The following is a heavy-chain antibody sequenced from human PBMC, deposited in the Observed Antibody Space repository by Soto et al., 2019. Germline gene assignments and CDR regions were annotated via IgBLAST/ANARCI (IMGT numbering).Heavy chain of an antibody. CDR3: ARGARGVRQWLATLDY. CDR2: ISQSGNT. CDR1: GVSFSGYY. J-gene: IGHJ4*02. Sequence: QVQLQQWGAGLLKPSETLSLTCAVNGVSFSGYYWSWIRKPPGRGLEWIAEISQSGNTNYNPSLKSRVAISVDTSKNQFSLTLTSVTAADTAVYYCARGARGVRQWLATLDYWGQGTLVTVSS. D-gene: IGHD6-19*01. V-gene: IGHV4-34*01.